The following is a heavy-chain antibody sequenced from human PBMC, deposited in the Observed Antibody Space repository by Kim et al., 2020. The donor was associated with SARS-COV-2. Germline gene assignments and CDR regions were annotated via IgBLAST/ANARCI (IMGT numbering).Heavy chain of an antibody. CDR3: ARHTGTTGAFDI. V-gene: IGHV5-51*01. J-gene: IGHJ3*02. D-gene: IGHD1-1*01. Sequence: RYSPSFQGQVTISADKSISTAYLQWSSLKASDTAMYYCARHTGTTGAFDIWGQGTKVTVSS.